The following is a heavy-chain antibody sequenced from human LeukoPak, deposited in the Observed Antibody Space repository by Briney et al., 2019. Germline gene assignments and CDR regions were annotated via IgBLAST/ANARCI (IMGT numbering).Heavy chain of an antibody. CDR1: GFTFADYA. CDR2: ISGSGGST. J-gene: IGHJ4*02. V-gene: IGHV3-23*01. Sequence: PGGSLRLSCTASGFTFADYAMSWVRQAPGKGLEWVSAISGSGGSTYYADSVKGRFTISRDNSKNTLYLQMNSLRAEDTAVYYCAKPPGVDEDYWGQGTLVTVSS. D-gene: IGHD3-10*01. CDR3: AKPPGVDEDY.